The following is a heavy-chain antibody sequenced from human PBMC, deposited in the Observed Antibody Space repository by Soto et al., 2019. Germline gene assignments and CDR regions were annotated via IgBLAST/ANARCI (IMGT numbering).Heavy chain of an antibody. CDR2: IYYSGST. V-gene: IGHV4-59*08. J-gene: IGHJ5*02. Sequence: SETLSLTCTVSGGSTSSYYWSWIRQPPGKGLEWIGYIYYSGSTNYNPSLKSRVTISVDTSKNQFSLKLSSVTAADTAVYYCARAMVRGPPNWFDPWGQGTLVTVSS. CDR3: ARAMVRGPPNWFDP. CDR1: GGSTSSYY. D-gene: IGHD3-10*01.